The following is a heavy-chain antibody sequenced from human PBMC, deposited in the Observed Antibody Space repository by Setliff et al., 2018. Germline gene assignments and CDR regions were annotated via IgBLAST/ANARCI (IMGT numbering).Heavy chain of an antibody. CDR3: ARVTGFSYMDV. D-gene: IGHD3-3*01. CDR1: GDSISRAKYY. J-gene: IGHJ6*03. V-gene: IGHV4-61*02. Sequence: SETLSLTCTVSGDSISRAKYYWSWIRQSAGKGLECIGRIYTDGSTKYNPSLNSRVTLLIDTAKNQISLRLSSVTAEDTAVYFCARVTGFSYMDVWGKGTTVTVS. CDR2: IYTDGST.